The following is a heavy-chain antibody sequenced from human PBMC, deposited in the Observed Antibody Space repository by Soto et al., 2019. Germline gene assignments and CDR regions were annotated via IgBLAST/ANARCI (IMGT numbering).Heavy chain of an antibody. V-gene: IGHV1-46*01. CDR3: ARGISTTRYYYYYGMDV. CDR1: GYTLTSYY. J-gene: IGHJ6*02. D-gene: IGHD2-2*01. Sequence: ASVKVSCKASGYTLTSYYLHWVRQAPGQGPEWMGIINPSGGITNDAQKFQDRVTMTSDTSTSTVYMELSSLRSEDTAVYYCARGISTTRYYYYYGMDVWGQGTTVTVS. CDR2: INPSGGIT.